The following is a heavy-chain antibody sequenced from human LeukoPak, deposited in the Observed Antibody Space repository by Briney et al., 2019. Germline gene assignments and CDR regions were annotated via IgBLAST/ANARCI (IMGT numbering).Heavy chain of an antibody. CDR1: GFSFSNYW. Sequence: PGGSLRLSCAVSGFSFSNYWMHWVRQVPGKGRVWVSRISSHASSTSYADSVKGRFTISRDNAKNTLYLQMDSLSAEDTAVYYCARGISYYERSGNHGYFDYWGQGTLVPVSS. D-gene: IGHD3-22*01. V-gene: IGHV3-74*01. CDR3: ARGISYYERSGNHGYFDY. J-gene: IGHJ4*02. CDR2: ISSHASST.